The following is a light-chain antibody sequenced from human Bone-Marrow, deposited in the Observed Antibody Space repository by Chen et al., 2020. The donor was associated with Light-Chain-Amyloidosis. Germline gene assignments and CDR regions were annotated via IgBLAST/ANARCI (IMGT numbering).Light chain of an antibody. CDR2: AAR. J-gene: IGKJ3*01. V-gene: IGKV1-27*01. CDR3: QNYYSAPFT. CDR1: RPISFF. Sequence: IQMTQSPSSLSASVGDRVSLTCRASRPISFFLAWYQQKPGRLPRLLIYAARTLQSGVPSRFSGSTSGTDFTLTISSLQPEDVATYYCQNYYSAPFTFVPGPKVDIK.